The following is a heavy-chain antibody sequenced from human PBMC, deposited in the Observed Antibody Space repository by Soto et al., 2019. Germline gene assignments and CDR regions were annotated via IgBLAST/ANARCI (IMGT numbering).Heavy chain of an antibody. Sequence: EVPVVESGGGLVQPGGSLRLSCVASGFTVSSNYMTWVRQAPGKGLEWVSVLYSGGGGTTFYADSVKGRFTISRDNSKNTLYLEMNSLRAEDTAVYYCTREFRTSGSRDAFDIWGQGTMVTVSS. V-gene: IGHV3-66*01. CDR3: TREFRTSGSRDAFDI. J-gene: IGHJ3*02. D-gene: IGHD1-26*01. CDR2: LYSGGGGTT. CDR1: GFTVSSNY.